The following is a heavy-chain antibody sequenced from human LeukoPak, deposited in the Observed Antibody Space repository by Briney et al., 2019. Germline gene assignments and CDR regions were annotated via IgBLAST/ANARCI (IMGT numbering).Heavy chain of an antibody. V-gene: IGHV3-53*01. J-gene: IGHJ4*02. CDR1: GFIVSSNY. CDR2: IYSGGST. D-gene: IGHD6-13*01. CDR3: ARGGYRPLDY. Sequence: QPGGSLRLSCAASGFIVSSNYMSWVRQAPGKGLEWVSVIYSGGSTYYADSVKGRFTISRDNSKNTLYLQMNSLRAEDTAVYYCARGGYRPLDYWGQGTLVTVSS.